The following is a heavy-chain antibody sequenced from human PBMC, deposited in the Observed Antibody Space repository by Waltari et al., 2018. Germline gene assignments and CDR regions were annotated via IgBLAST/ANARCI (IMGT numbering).Heavy chain of an antibody. Sequence: EVQLLESGGDLVQPGGSLRLSCADSGFTFSSYAMSWVRQAPGKGLEWVSAISGSGGSTYYADSVKGRFTISRDNSKNTLYLQMNSLRAEDTAVYYCAKQGYCSGGSCYSPVDYWGQGTLVTVSS. D-gene: IGHD2-15*01. J-gene: IGHJ4*02. CDR3: AKQGYCSGGSCYSPVDY. V-gene: IGHV3-23*01. CDR2: ISGSGGST. CDR1: GFTFSSYA.